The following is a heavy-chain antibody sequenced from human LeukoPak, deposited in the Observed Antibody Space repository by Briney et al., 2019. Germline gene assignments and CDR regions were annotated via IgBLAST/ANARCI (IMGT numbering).Heavy chain of an antibody. CDR1: GFTFSSYA. CDR3: ARVSEAVAGYYFDY. D-gene: IGHD6-19*01. CDR2: ISYDGSNK. J-gene: IGHJ4*02. V-gene: IGHV3-30*04. Sequence: GGSLRLPCAASGFTFSSYAMHWVRQAPGKGLEWVAVISYDGSNKYYADSVKGRFTISRDNSKNTLYLQMNSLRAEDTAVYYCARVSEAVAGYYFDYWGQGTLVTVSS.